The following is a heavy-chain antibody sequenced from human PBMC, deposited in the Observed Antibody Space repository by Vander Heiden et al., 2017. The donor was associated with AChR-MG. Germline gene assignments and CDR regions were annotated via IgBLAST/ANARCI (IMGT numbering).Heavy chain of an antibody. CDR3: ARVKGMEQLSGGGY. CDR2: ISSSSSYI. CDR1: GFTFSSYS. Sequence: EVQLVESGGGLVKPGGSLRLSCAASGFTFSSYSMNWVRQAPGKGLEWVSSISSSSSYIYYADSVKGRFTISRDNAKNSLYLQMNSLRAEDTAVYYCARVKGMEQLSGGGYWGQGTLVTVSS. D-gene: IGHD6-6*01. J-gene: IGHJ4*02. V-gene: IGHV3-21*01.